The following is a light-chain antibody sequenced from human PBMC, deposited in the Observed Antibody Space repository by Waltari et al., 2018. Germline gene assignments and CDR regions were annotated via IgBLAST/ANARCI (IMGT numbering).Light chain of an antibody. Sequence: EIVLTQSPGTLSLPPGERATLSCRASQRVSRTLAWYQQKPGQAPRLLSFGASNRATGIPDRFSGRGSGTYFSLIITRLEPEDSAMYYCQHYVRLPATFGQGTKVEIK. CDR3: QHYVRLPAT. J-gene: IGKJ1*01. CDR1: QRVSRT. CDR2: GAS. V-gene: IGKV3-20*01.